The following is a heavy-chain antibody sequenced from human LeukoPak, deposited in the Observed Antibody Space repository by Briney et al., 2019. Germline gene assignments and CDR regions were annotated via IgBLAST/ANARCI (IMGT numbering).Heavy chain of an antibody. D-gene: IGHD2-8*01. CDR2: ISWTGDKV. CDR1: GFTFGDFV. Sequence: GVSLRLSCVTSGFTFGDFVMHWVRQAPGKGLECVSTISWTGDKVAYAGSVKGRFTVSRDNAKNSLFLQMNSLRTDDTALYYCIKDAPNGSIDYWGQGTLVTVSS. V-gene: IGHV3-9*01. J-gene: IGHJ4*02. CDR3: IKDAPNGSIDY.